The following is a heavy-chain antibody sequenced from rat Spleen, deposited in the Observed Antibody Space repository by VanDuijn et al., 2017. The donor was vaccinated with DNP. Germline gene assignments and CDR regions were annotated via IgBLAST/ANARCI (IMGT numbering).Heavy chain of an antibody. V-gene: IGHV5-17*01. J-gene: IGHJ2*01. D-gene: IGHD1-10*01. CDR1: GFTFSDYA. CDR2: ISHTDDTT. Sequence: EVQLVESGGGLVQPGNSLKLSCAASGFTFSDYAMAWVRQSPKKGLEWVATISHTDDTTYYPDSVKGRFTISRDNAYSSLYLQMNSLNSEDTATYYCAREQHYHFDYWGQGVMVTVSS. CDR3: AREQHYHFDY.